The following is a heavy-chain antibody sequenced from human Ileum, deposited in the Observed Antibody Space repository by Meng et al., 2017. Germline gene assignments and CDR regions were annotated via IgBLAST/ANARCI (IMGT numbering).Heavy chain of an antibody. V-gene: IGHV3-11*01. J-gene: IGHJ4*02. CDR1: GFTFSDYY. Sequence: QVQLVDAGGGLVKPGGSLRLPCAASGFTFSDYYMSWIRQAPGKGLEWISYISTSGNTIYYTDSVKGRFAISRDNAKNSLYLQMSSLRAEDTAVYYCARGFNGGNSGAFGYWGQGTLVTVSS. CDR2: ISTSGNTI. CDR3: ARGFNGGNSGAFGY. D-gene: IGHD4-23*01.